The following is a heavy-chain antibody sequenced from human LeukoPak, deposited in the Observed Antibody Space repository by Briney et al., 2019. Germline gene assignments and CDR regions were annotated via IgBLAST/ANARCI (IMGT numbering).Heavy chain of an antibody. CDR1: GGSISSGGYY. J-gene: IGHJ4*02. CDR2: IYHSGST. V-gene: IGHV4-30-2*01. CDR3: ARDLNSGSYYGSFDY. Sequence: PSETLSLTCTVSGGSISSGGYYWSWIRQPPGKGLEWIGYIYHSGSTYYNPSLKSRVTTSVDRSKNQFSLKLSSVTAADTAVYYCARDLNSGSYYGSFDYWGQGTLVTVSS. D-gene: IGHD1-26*01.